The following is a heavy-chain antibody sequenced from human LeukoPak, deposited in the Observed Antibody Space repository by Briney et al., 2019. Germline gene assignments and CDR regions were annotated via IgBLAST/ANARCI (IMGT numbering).Heavy chain of an antibody. CDR2: ISGSGGIT. V-gene: IGHV3-23*01. J-gene: IGHJ4*02. CDR3: ARDPATPHDY. Sequence: GGSLRLSCAASGFTFSSYAMSWVRQAPGKGLEWVSAISGSGGITYYADSEKGRLTISRDNAKNSLYLQMNSLRAEDTAVYYCARDPATPHDYWGQGTLVTVSS. CDR1: GFTFSSYA. D-gene: IGHD5-12*01.